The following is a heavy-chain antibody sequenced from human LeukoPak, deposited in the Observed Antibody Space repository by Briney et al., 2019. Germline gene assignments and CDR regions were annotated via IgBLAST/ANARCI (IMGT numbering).Heavy chain of an antibody. V-gene: IGHV4-39*01. CDR1: GGSISSSSYY. D-gene: IGHD3-3*01. J-gene: IGHJ6*02. CDR3: ARHPKDDFWSGYPGRYGMDV. CDR2: IYYSGST. Sequence: SETLSLTCTVSGGSISSSSYYWGWIRQPPGKGLEWIGSIYYSGSTYYNPSLKSRVTISVDTSKNQFSLELSSVTAADTAVYYCARHPKDDFWSGYPGRYGMDVWGQGTTVTVSS.